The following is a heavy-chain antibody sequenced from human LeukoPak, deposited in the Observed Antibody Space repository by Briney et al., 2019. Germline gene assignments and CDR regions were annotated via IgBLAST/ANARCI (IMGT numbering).Heavy chain of an antibody. CDR3: ARHRTIFGVVNSWSDYYMDV. CDR1: GGSISSYY. CDR2: IYYSGST. V-gene: IGHV4-59*08. D-gene: IGHD3-3*01. J-gene: IGHJ6*03. Sequence: SETLSLTCTVSGGSISSYYWSWIRQPPGKGLEWIGYIYYSGSTYYNPSLKSRVTVSVDTSKNQFSLKLSSVTAADTAVYYCARHRTIFGVVNSWSDYYMDVWGKGTTVTVSS.